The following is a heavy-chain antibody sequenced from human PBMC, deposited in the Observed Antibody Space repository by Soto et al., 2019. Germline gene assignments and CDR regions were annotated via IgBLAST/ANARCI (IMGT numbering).Heavy chain of an antibody. CDR3: AKDHGLVAAHSRH. J-gene: IGHJ4*02. V-gene: IGHV3-23*01. Sequence: PGGSLRLSCAASGYVFRNSAERWVRKEPGKGLEWVSTISGSGGSIYYADSVKGRFTISRDNSKNTLYLQMNSLRADDTAVYYCAKDHGLVAAHSRHWGQGTLVTVSS. CDR2: ISGSGGSI. D-gene: IGHD6-6*01. CDR1: GYVFRNSA.